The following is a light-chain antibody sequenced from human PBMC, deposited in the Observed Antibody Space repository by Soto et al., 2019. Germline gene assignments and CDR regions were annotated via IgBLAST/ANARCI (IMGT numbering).Light chain of an antibody. CDR3: QLYNSYST. CDR2: DAS. CDR1: QSISSW. J-gene: IGKJ1*01. Sequence: DIQMTQSPSTLSASVGDRVTITCRASQSISSWLAWYQQKPGKAPKLLIYDASSLESGVPSRFSGSGSGTEFTLTISSLQPDDFATYYCQLYNSYSTLGQGTKVEIK. V-gene: IGKV1-5*01.